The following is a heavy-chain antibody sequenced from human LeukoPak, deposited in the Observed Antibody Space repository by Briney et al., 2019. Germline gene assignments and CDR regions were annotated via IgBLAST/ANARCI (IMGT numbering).Heavy chain of an antibody. J-gene: IGHJ5*02. V-gene: IGHV3-9*01. D-gene: IGHD5-18*01. CDR3: ARVGRGYSYGYVRYWFDP. Sequence: GGSLRLSCAASGFTFDDYAVHWVRQVPGKGLEWVSGISWNSKMIDYADSVKGRFTISRDNAKNSLYLQMNSLRAEDTAVYYCARVGRGYSYGYVRYWFDPWGQGTLVTVSS. CDR1: GFTFDDYA. CDR2: ISWNSKMI.